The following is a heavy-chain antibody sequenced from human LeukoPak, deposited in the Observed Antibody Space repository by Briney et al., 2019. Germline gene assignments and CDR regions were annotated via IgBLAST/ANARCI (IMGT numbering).Heavy chain of an antibody. V-gene: IGHV4-39*07. CDR2: IYSRGTT. J-gene: IGHJ5*02. Sequence: SETLSLTCTVSGGSISSISNYWGWLRQPPGKGLEWIGSIYSRGTTYYNPSLRSRVTISVDTSKNQFSLKVSSVTAADTAVYYCARLARGRWFDPWGQGTLVTVSS. CDR1: GGSISSISNY. D-gene: IGHD6-6*01. CDR3: ARLARGRWFDP.